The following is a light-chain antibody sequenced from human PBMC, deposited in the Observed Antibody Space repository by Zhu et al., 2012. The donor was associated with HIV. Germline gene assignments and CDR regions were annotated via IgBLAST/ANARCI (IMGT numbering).Light chain of an antibody. CDR2: DAS. Sequence: PGERATLSCRASQSVSSYLAWYQQKPGQAPRLLIYDASNRATGIPARFSGSGSGTDFTLTISSLEPEDFAVYYCQQRSNWPPWTFGQGTKVEIK. V-gene: IGKV3-11*01. CDR3: QQRSNWPPWT. J-gene: IGKJ1*01. CDR1: QSVSSY.